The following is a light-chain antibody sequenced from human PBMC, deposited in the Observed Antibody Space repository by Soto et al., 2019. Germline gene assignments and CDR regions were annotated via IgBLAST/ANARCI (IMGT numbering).Light chain of an antibody. J-gene: IGKJ1*01. CDR2: DAS. V-gene: IGKV1-5*01. CDR3: QQYNSYSPRT. CDR1: QSISSW. Sequence: DIYRARCISNLTASVGDRVTITCRASQSISSWLAWYQQKPGKAPKLLIYDASSLESGVPSRFSGSGSGTEVTLTISSLQPDDFATNYCQQYNSYSPRTFGQGPKVDIK.